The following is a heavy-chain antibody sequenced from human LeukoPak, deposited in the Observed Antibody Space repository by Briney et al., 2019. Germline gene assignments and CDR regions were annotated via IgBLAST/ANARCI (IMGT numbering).Heavy chain of an antibody. J-gene: IGHJ4*02. D-gene: IGHD5-24*01. Sequence: GGSLRLSCAASGFSFSSYSMNWVRQAPGKGLEWISYMSGSGTTIYYADSVKGRFTISRDNAKNSLYLQMNSLRAEDTAVYYCAKGGVMATIWVFDYWGQGTLVTVSS. CDR3: AKGGVMATIWVFDY. V-gene: IGHV3-48*04. CDR1: GFSFSSYS. CDR2: MSGSGTTI.